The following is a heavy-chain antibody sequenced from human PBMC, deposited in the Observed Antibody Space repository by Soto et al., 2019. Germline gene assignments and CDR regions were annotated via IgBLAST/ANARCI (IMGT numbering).Heavy chain of an antibody. J-gene: IGHJ4*02. V-gene: IGHV1-2*02. CDR2: INPNSGGT. Sequence: ASVKVSCKASGYTFTGYYMHWVRQAPGQGLEWMGWINPNSGGTNYAQKFQGRVTITRDTSASTAYMELSSLRFEDTAVYYCARDPLYYDILTGYYHPHAHFDYWGQGTLVTVSS. CDR3: ARDPLYYDILTGYYHPHAHFDY. D-gene: IGHD3-9*01. CDR1: GYTFTGYY.